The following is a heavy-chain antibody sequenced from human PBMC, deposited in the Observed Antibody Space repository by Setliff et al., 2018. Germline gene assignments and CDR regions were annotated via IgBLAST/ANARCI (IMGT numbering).Heavy chain of an antibody. CDR1: GFTFTNYA. D-gene: IGHD6-19*01. J-gene: IGHJ4*02. V-gene: IGHV3-23*01. CDR3: AKDYQSDSGWDFDY. CDR2: ILGGDGRT. Sequence: GGSLRLSCTASGFTFTNYAMSWVRQAPGKGLEWVSGILGGDGRTYYADSVKGRFTISRDNSKSTLYLQMSSLRAEDTAVYYCAKDYQSDSGWDFDYWGQGTLVTVSS.